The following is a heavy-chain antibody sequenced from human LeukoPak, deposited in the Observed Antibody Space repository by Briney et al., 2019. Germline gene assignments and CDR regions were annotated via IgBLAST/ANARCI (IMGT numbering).Heavy chain of an antibody. V-gene: IGHV1-69*04. CDR1: GGTFSSYA. J-gene: IGHJ4*02. Sequence: SVKVSCKASGGTFSSYAISWVRQAPGQGLEWMGRIIPILGIANYAQKFQGRVTITADKSTSTAYMELSSLRSEDTAVYYCARDSPTTDTAMAKGVLGEPRPQVGGQGTLVTVSS. CDR2: IIPILGIA. CDR3: ARDSPTTDTAMAKGVLGEPRPQV. D-gene: IGHD5-18*01.